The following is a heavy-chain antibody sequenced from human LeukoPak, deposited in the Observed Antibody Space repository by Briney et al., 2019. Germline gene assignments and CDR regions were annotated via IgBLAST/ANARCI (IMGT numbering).Heavy chain of an antibody. V-gene: IGHV1-69*04. D-gene: IGHD4/OR15-4a*01. CDR1: GGTCSSYA. J-gene: IGHJ4*02. CDR3: ATWCYVE. Sequence: SVKVSCKASGGTCSSYAISWVRQAPGQGLEWMGRIITILGIANYAQKFQGRVTITADKSTSTAYMGLSSLRSEDTAVYYCATWCYVEWGQGTLVTVSS. CDR2: IITILGIA.